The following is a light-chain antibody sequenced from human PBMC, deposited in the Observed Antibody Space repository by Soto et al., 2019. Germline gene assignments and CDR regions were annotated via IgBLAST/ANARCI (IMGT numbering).Light chain of an antibody. CDR2: AAS. J-gene: IGKJ1*01. V-gene: IGKV1-27*01. CDR3: QKYNSTPWT. CDR1: QGISSY. Sequence: DIQMTQSPSSLSASVRDRVTITCRASQGISSYLAWYQQKPGKVPKLLIYAASTLQSGVPSRFSGSGSGTDFTLTISSLHPEDVATYYCQKYNSTPWTFGQGTKVEIK.